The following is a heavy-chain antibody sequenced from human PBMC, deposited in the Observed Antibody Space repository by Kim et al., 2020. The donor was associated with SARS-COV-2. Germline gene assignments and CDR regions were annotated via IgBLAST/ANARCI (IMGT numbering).Heavy chain of an antibody. CDR1: GYTFTDYW. J-gene: IGHJ3*02. V-gene: IGHV5-51*01. D-gene: IGHD3-10*01. CDR3: ARDFGPSWSDAFGI. CDR2: IAPNTFET. Sequence: GESLKISCRTYGYTFTDYWIGWVRQVPGKGLEWMGIIAPNTFETRYGPSFEGHVTITADTSVNTAHLQWTHLRAADSATYYFARDFGPSWSDAFGIWGRGTIVAVSS.